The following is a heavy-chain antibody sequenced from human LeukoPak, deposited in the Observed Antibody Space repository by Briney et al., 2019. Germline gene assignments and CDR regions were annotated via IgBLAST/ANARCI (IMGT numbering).Heavy chain of an antibody. CDR3: ARSSGFLDWYPDY. Sequence: SETLSLTCAVSGGSISNYYWSWIRQPPGKGLEWIGYIYNSGSTNYSPSLKSRVTISVDTSKNQVSLKLSSVTAADTAVYYCARSSGFLDWYPDYWGQGTLVTVSS. D-gene: IGHD3-3*01. CDR1: GGSISNYY. J-gene: IGHJ4*02. CDR2: IYNSGST. V-gene: IGHV4-59*01.